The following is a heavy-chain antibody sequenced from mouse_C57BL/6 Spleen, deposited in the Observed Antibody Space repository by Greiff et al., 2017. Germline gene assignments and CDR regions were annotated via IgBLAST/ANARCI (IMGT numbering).Heavy chain of an antibody. CDR3: ARRDYYGSSYNFDV. CDR2: IHPNSGST. J-gene: IGHJ1*03. CDR1: GYTFTSYW. V-gene: IGHV1-64*01. Sequence: QVQLQQPGAELVKPGASVKLSCKASGYTFTSYWMHWVKQRPGQGLEWIGMIHPNSGSTNYNEKFKSKATLTVDKSSSTAYMQLSSLTSEDSAVYYCARRDYYGSSYNFDVWGTGTTVTVSS. D-gene: IGHD1-1*01.